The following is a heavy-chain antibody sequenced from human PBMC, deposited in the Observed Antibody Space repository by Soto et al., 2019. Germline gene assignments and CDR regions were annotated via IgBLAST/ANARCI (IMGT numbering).Heavy chain of an antibody. CDR1: GYTFTTYH. Sequence: QVQLVQSGAEVKEPGASVKVSCKASGYTFTTYHLHWVRQAPGQGLEWMGIIYPSGGGTRYAKKFQGRLTMTRDTSTSTLYMELSSLRSEDTDVYYCAKDGSNWAFDYWGQGTLVTVSS. V-gene: IGHV1-46*01. CDR2: IYPSGGGT. D-gene: IGHD6-13*01. J-gene: IGHJ4*02. CDR3: AKDGSNWAFDY.